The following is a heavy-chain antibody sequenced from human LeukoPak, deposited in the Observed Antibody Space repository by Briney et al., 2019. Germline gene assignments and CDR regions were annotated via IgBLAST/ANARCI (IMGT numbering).Heavy chain of an antibody. CDR2: ISYDGSNK. J-gene: IGHJ4*02. D-gene: IGHD6-13*01. CDR3: AKGTSSSSRDPLDY. Sequence: GGSLRLSCAASGFTFSSYGMHWVRQAPGKGLEWVAIISYDGSNKYYADSVKGRFTISRDNSKNTLYVQMHSLRAEETAVYYCAKGTSSSSRDPLDYWGQGTLVTVSS. V-gene: IGHV3-30*18. CDR1: GFTFSSYG.